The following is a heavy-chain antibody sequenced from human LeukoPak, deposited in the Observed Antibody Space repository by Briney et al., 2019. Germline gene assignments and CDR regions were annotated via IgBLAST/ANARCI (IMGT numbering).Heavy chain of an antibody. CDR2: IYSGGST. V-gene: IGHV3-53*04. CDR3: ARVGADYYYYYGMDV. CDR1: GFTVSSND. Sequence: GGSLRLSCAASGFTVSSNDMSWVRQAPGKGLEWVSVIYSGGSTYYADSVKGRFTISRHNSKNTLYLQMNSLRAEDTAVYYCARVGADYYYYYGMDVWGQGTTVTVSS. J-gene: IGHJ6*02.